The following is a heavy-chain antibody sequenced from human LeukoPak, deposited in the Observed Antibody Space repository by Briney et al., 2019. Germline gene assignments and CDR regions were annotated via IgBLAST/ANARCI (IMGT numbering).Heavy chain of an antibody. V-gene: IGHV4-38-2*02. CDR1: NYSITSGYF. Sequence: PSETLSLTCAVSNYSITSGYFWCWIRPPPGGGLEWIASIHHSGTTYYNPSLRHLITLFVYTSKNQFSLKLTSLTAADTAVYYCARDGVFHDSDGYSFDYWGQGTLVTVSS. CDR2: IHHSGTT. D-gene: IGHD3-22*01. J-gene: IGHJ4*02. CDR3: ARDGVFHDSDGYSFDY.